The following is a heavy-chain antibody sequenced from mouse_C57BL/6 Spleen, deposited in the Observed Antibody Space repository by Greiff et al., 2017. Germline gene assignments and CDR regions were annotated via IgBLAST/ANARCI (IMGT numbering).Heavy chain of an antibody. V-gene: IGHV1-59*01. CDR3: ASDYYGSTPYAMDY. CDR1: GYTFTSYW. J-gene: IGHJ4*01. CDR2: IDPSDSYT. Sequence: QVQLQQPGAELVRPGTSVTLSCKASGYTFTSYWMHWVKQRPGQGLEWIGVIDPSDSYTNYNQKFKGKATLTVDTSSSTAYMQLSSLTSEDSAVYYCASDYYGSTPYAMDYWGQGTSVTVSS. D-gene: IGHD1-1*01.